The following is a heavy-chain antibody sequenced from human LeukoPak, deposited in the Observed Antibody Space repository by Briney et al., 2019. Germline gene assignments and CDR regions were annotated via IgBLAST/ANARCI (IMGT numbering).Heavy chain of an antibody. D-gene: IGHD3-9*01. CDR2: ISSTVLST. J-gene: IGHJ3*02. CDR1: GFTFSKFP. CDR3: AKDSRYDILTGYYRIDDAFDI. Sequence: GGSLRLSCAASGFTFSKFPMNWVRQAPGEGLEWVSTISSTVLSTYYADSVKGRFTISRDNSQNTVYLQMNSLRAEDTAVYYCAKDSRYDILTGYYRIDDAFDIWGQGTMVTVSS. V-gene: IGHV3-23*01.